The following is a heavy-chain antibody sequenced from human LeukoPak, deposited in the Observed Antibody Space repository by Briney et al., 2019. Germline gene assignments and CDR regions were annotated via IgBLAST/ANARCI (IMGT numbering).Heavy chain of an antibody. CDR2: IYYSGST. J-gene: IGHJ4*02. D-gene: IGHD2-2*01. CDR1: GGSISSGDYY. V-gene: IGHV4-30-4*01. Sequence: SQTLSLTCTVSGGSISSGDYYWSWIRQPPGKGLEWIGYIYYSGSTYYNPSLKSRVTISVDTSKNQFSLKLSSVTAADTAVYYCARDRCGSTSCGGEIDYWGQGTLVTVSS. CDR3: ARDRCGSTSCGGEIDY.